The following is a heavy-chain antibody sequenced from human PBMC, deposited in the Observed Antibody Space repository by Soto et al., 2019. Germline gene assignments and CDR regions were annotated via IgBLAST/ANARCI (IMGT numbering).Heavy chain of an antibody. CDR3: ARGKYSSSWYEERDYFDY. V-gene: IGHV1-69*13. CDR1: GGTFSSYA. J-gene: IGHJ4*02. Sequence: ASVKVSCKASGGTFSSYAISWVRQAPGQGLEWMGGIIPIFGTANYAQKFQGRVTITADESTSTAYMELSSLRSEDTAVYYCARGKYSSSWYEERDYFDYWGQGTLVTVSS. D-gene: IGHD6-13*01. CDR2: IIPIFGTA.